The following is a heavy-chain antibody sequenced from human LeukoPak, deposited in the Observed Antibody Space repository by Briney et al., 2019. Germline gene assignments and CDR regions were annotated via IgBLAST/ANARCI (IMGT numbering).Heavy chain of an antibody. J-gene: IGHJ6*02. V-gene: IGHV3-7*01. CDR2: IEQDGSEK. Sequence: GGSLRLSCAASGFTFSSYWMSWVRQAPGKGLEWVANIEQDGSEKYYVDSVKGRFTISRDNAKNSLYLQMNSLRAEDTAVYYCASSIAAAGRHYYYYGMDVWAKGPRSPSP. D-gene: IGHD6-13*01. CDR1: GFTFSSYW. CDR3: ASSIAAAGRHYYYYGMDV.